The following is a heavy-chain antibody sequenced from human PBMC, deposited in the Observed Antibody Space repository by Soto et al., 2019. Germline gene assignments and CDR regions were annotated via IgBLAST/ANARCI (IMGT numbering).Heavy chain of an antibody. CDR3: AILRYFDWLPSWGVWFES. V-gene: IGHV1-18*01. J-gene: IGHJ5*01. CDR1: GYTFTSYG. D-gene: IGHD3-9*01. CDR2: ISAYNGNT. Sequence: ASVKVSCKASGYTFTSYGISWVRQAPGQGLEWMGWISAYNGNTNYAQKLQGRVTMTTDTSTSTAYMELRSLRSDDTAVYYCAILRYFDWLPSWGVWFESWGQGTRVTVSS.